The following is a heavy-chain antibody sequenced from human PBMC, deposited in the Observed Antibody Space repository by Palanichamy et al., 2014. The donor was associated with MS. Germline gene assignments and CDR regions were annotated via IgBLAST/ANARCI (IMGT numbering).Heavy chain of an antibody. CDR3: AREQREEKSIKYYFDY. V-gene: IGHV3-30*03. Sequence: QVHLVESGGGRGPASGGPSRLSCAASGFTFSRHGMHWIRQAPGKGLEWVTVISFDGVNQYYADSVRGRFTISRDNSKNTLYLQMNSLRPEDTAVYYCAREQREEKSIKYYFDYWGQGALVTVSS. CDR1: GFTFSRHG. J-gene: IGHJ4*02. CDR2: ISFDGVNQ. D-gene: IGHD3-10*01.